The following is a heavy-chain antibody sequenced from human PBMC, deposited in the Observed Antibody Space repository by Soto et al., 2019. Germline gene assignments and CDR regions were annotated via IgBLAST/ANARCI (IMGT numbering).Heavy chain of an antibody. J-gene: IGHJ6*02. V-gene: IGHV3-48*03. D-gene: IGHD1-7*01. CDR3: AREGRHPGITGTTVYYYGMDV. Sequence: EVQLVESGGGLVQTGGSLRLSCAASGFTFSNYEMNWVRQAPGKGLEWVSYISGSGSSIYYADSVKDRFTISRDNAKNSLYLQMNSLRAEDTAVYYCAREGRHPGITGTTVYYYGMDVWGQGTTVTVSS. CDR2: ISGSGSSI. CDR1: GFTFSNYE.